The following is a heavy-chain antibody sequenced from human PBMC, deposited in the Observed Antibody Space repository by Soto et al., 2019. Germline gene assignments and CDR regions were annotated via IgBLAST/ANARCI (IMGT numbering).Heavy chain of an antibody. V-gene: IGHV1-69*01. D-gene: IGHD2-15*01. CDR1: GGTFSSYA. CDR2: IIPIFGTA. Sequence: QVQLVQSGAEVKKPGSSVKVSCKASGGTFSSYAISWVRQAPGQGLEWMGGIIPIFGTANYAQKFQGRVTITADEYTSTAYMELSSLRSEDTAVYYCARDCSGGSCYSDYYYYGMDVWGQGTTVTVSS. CDR3: ARDCSGGSCYSDYYYYGMDV. J-gene: IGHJ6*02.